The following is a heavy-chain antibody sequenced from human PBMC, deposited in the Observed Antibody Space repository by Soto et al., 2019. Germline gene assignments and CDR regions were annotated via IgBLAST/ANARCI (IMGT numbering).Heavy chain of an antibody. CDR3: ATAPGPY. J-gene: IGHJ4*02. CDR2: IYHSGST. Sequence: SETLSLTCAVSGGSISSGGYSWSWIRQPPGKGLEWIGYIYHSGSTYYNPSLKSRVTISVDRSKNQFSLKLTSVTAADTAVYYCATAPGPYWGEGTLVTVSS. CDR1: GGSISSGGYS. V-gene: IGHV4-30-2*01.